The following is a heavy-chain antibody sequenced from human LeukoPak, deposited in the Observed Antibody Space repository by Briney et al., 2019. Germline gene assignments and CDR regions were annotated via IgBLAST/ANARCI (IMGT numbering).Heavy chain of an antibody. CDR2: TYYSGNT. Sequence: SETLSLTCTVSGGSISSYYWSWIRQPPGKGLEWIDYTYYSGNTNYNPSLKSRVTISVDTSKNQFSLKLSSVTAADTAVYYCARAYSLYGGKAFDYWGQGTLVTVSS. J-gene: IGHJ4*02. D-gene: IGHD4-23*01. CDR1: GGSISSYY. V-gene: IGHV4-59*12. CDR3: ARAYSLYGGKAFDY.